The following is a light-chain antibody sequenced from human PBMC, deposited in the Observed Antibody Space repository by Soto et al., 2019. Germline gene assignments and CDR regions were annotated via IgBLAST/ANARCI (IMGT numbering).Light chain of an antibody. J-gene: IGKJ1*01. CDR1: QSVSSSH. Sequence: EIVLTQSPGTLSLSPGERATLSCRASQSVSSSHLAWYQHKPGQAPRLLIYAASSRATGSPDRFSGGGSGTDFTLTISGLEPEDFAVYYCQHFGNSLWTFGQGTKV. CDR3: QHFGNSLWT. CDR2: AAS. V-gene: IGKV3-20*01.